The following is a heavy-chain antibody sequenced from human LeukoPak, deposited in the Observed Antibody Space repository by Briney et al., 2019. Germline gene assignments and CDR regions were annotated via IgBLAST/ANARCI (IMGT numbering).Heavy chain of an antibody. CDR2: INPNSGGT. Sequence: ASVKVSCKASGYTFPGYYMHWVRQAPGQGLEWMGWINPNSGGTNYAQKFQGWVTMTRDTSISTAYMELSRLRSDDTAVYYCARDLEVSGSYFIDWGQGTLVTVSS. CDR3: ARDLEVSGSYFID. D-gene: IGHD3-10*01. J-gene: IGHJ4*02. CDR1: GYTFPGYY. V-gene: IGHV1-2*04.